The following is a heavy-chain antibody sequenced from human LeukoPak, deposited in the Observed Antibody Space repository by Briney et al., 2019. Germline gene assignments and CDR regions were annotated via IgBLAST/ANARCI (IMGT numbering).Heavy chain of an antibody. CDR1: GGSFSGYY. V-gene: IGHV4-34*01. D-gene: IGHD3-10*02. J-gene: IGHJ3*02. CDR2: INHSGST. Sequence: SETLSLTCAVYGGSFSGYYWSWIRQPPGKGLEWIGEINHSGSTNYNPSLKSRVTISVDTSKNQFSLKLSSVTAADTAVYYCARGRRTMSPCHRFDIWGQGTMVTVSS. CDR3: ARGRRTMSPCHRFDI.